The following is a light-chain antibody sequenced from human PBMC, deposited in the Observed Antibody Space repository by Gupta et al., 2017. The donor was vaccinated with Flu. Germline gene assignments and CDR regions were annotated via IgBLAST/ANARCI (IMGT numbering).Light chain of an antibody. J-gene: IGKJ2*01. CDR3: QQYDSIPYT. Sequence: SLGERATMSCKTSQTRFYNLNNKNYLAWYQQKPGQPPKLLINWASTRASGVPDRFSGSESGTDFTLTISSLQAEDVAVYYCQQYDSIPYTFGQGTXLEIK. CDR2: WAS. CDR1: QTRFYNLNNKNY. V-gene: IGKV4-1*01.